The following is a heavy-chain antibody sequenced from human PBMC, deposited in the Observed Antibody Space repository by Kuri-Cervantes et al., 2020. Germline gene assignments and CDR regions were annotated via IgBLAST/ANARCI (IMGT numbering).Heavy chain of an antibody. Sequence: ASVKVSCKASGYTFTSYDINWVRQATGQGLEWMGIINPSGGSTSYAQKFQGRVTMTRDTSTSTVYMELSSLRSEDTAVYYCAREYCVSTTICYQYIDVWGRGTTVTVSS. D-gene: IGHD2/OR15-2a*01. CDR2: INPSGGST. CDR3: AREYCVSTTICYQYIDV. V-gene: IGHV1-46*01. J-gene: IGHJ6*04. CDR1: GYTFTSYD.